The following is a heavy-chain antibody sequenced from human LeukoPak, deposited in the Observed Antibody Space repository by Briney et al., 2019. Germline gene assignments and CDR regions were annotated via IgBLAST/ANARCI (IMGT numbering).Heavy chain of an antibody. CDR1: GFTFSSYD. Sequence: QPGGSLRLSCAASGFTFSSYDMHWVRQAPGKGLEWVAVISYDGSNKYYADSVKGRFTISRDNSKNTLYLQMNSLRAEDTAVYYCAKDGVMPTIRWGYYYMDVWGKGTTVTVSS. D-gene: IGHD5-24*01. V-gene: IGHV3-30*18. J-gene: IGHJ6*03. CDR3: AKDGVMPTIRWGYYYMDV. CDR2: ISYDGSNK.